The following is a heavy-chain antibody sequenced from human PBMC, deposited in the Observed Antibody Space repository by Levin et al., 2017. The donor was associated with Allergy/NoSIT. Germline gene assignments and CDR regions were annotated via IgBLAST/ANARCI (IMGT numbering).Heavy chain of an antibody. CDR1: GFTISDYA. Sequence: PGASVKVSCAASGFTISDYAMAWVRQAPGKGLDWVSGVSGDGLLTYYVDSVKGRFTISRDKSKNTLYLQMSSLRTEDTAFYSCAKTGGYISAGFDAWGQGTLVTVAS. V-gene: IGHV3-23*01. J-gene: IGHJ4*02. CDR2: VSGDGLLT. CDR3: AKTGGYISAGFDA. D-gene: IGHD5-18*01.